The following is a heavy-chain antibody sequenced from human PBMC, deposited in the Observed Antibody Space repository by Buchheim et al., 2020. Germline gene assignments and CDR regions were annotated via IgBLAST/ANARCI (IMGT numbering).Heavy chain of an antibody. V-gene: IGHV3-15*01. D-gene: IGHD1-1*01. J-gene: IGHJ6*02. CDR2: IKSKTDGGTT. Sequence: EVQLVESGGGLVKPGGSLRLSCAASGFTFSNAWMSWVRQAPGKGLEWVGRIKSKTDGGTTDYAATGKGRFTISRDDSTNTLYLQMNSLKTEDTAVYYCTSQLEPRGYYYDGMDVWGQGTT. CDR3: TSQLEPRGYYYDGMDV. CDR1: GFTFSNAW.